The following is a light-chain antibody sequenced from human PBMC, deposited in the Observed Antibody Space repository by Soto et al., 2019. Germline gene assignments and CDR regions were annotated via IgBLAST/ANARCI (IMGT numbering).Light chain of an antibody. CDR2: GNS. Sequence: QSVLTQPPSVSGAPGQRVTISCTGSSSNIGANYDVHWYQQRPGTAPKLLIFGNSNRPSGVPDRFSGSKSGTSASLAITGLQGDDEADYYCQSTTLRASHVFGTGTKVTVL. J-gene: IGLJ1*01. CDR1: SSNIGANYD. V-gene: IGLV1-40*01. CDR3: QSTTLRASHV.